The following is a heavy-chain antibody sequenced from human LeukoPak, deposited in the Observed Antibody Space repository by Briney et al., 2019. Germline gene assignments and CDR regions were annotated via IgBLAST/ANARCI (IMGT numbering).Heavy chain of an antibody. CDR3: AKDRPNYHESNGHYYRLNGDS. Sequence: GGSLRLSCAASGFTFNIYAMSWVRQAPGKGLEWVSSITSSGDATFHADSVKDRFTISRDNSKSTLYLQMSKLRVEDTAVYYCAKDRPNYHESNGHYYRLNGDSWGQGTLVTVSS. D-gene: IGHD3-22*01. V-gene: IGHV3-23*01. J-gene: IGHJ5*01. CDR2: ITSSGDAT. CDR1: GFTFNIYA.